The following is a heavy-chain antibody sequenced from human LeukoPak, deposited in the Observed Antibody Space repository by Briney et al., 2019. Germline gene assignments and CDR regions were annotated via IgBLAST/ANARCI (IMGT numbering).Heavy chain of an antibody. CDR2: IYSGGST. Sequence: PGGSLRLSCAASGFTLRKNYMSWVRQAPGKGREGGSVIYSGGSTYFADSVKGRFTLSRDNSKNTLYLQMNSLRAEDTAVYYCARGGKYSSSLFDYWGQGTLVTVSS. CDR3: ARGGKYSSSLFDY. CDR1: GFTLRKNY. D-gene: IGHD6-6*01. V-gene: IGHV3-66*01. J-gene: IGHJ4*02.